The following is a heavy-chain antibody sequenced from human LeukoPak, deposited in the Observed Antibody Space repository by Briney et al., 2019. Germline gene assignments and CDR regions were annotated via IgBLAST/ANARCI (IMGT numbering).Heavy chain of an antibody. Sequence: GRTPSPSCAVSGFTFCRYGMSWVRQAPGKGLEWVSAISTSAAGTYYAASVKGRFTISRDNSRNTLYLQMNSLRAEDTAVYYCAKASAVDHYLSFDYWGQGSLVTVSS. J-gene: IGHJ4*02. CDR1: GFTFCRYG. CDR2: ISTSAAGT. V-gene: IGHV3-23*01. D-gene: IGHD2/OR15-2a*01. CDR3: AKASAVDHYLSFDY.